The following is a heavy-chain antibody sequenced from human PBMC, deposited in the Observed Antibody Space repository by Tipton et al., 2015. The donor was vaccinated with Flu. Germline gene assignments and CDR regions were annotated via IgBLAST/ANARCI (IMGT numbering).Heavy chain of an antibody. J-gene: IGHJ5*02. D-gene: IGHD3-22*01. V-gene: IGHV4-34*01. Sequence: TLSLTCAVYGGSFSGYYWSWIRQPPGKGLEWIGEITHSGSTTYNPSLKSRVTVSLDKSKNQFSLKLTSVTAADTAVYYGARGGGGYSPWGQGTLVTVSS. CDR3: ARGGGGYSP. CDR2: ITHSGST. CDR1: GGSFSGYY.